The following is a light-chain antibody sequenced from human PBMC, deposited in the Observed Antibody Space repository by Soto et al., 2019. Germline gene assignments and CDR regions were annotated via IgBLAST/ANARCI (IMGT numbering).Light chain of an antibody. CDR1: QSVRSNY. CDR3: HQYGNSPGT. V-gene: IGKV3-20*01. J-gene: IGKJ2*01. Sequence: EIVLTQSPGTLSLSPGERATLSCRASQSVRSNYLAWYQQKPGQAPSLLIYGASTRATGIPDRFSGSGSGTDFTLTITRLEPEDFAVYYCHQYGNSPGTFGQGAKREI. CDR2: GAS.